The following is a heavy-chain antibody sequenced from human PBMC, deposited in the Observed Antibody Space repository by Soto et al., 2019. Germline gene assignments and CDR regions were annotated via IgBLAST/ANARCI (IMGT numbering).Heavy chain of an antibody. V-gene: IGHV2-5*02. J-gene: IGHJ3*02. CDR3: AHYFYILVDDAFDI. D-gene: IGHD2-8*02. CDR2: IYWDDDK. Sequence: QITLKESGPTLVKPTQTLTLTCTFSGFSLSTSGVGVGWIRQPPGKALEWLALIYWDDDKRYSPSLKSRLTITKDTSKNQVVRTMTNMDPVDTATYYCAHYFYILVDDAFDIWGQGTMVTVSS. CDR1: GFSLSTSGVG.